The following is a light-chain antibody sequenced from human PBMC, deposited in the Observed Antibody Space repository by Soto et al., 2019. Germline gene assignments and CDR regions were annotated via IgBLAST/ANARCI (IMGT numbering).Light chain of an antibody. CDR3: QQYNSYSCT. CDR2: DAS. CDR1: QSISSW. V-gene: IGKV1-5*01. J-gene: IGKJ1*01. Sequence: IQMTQSPSTLSASVCDRVTITCRASQSISSWLAWYQQKPGKAPKLLIYDASSLESGVPSRFSGSGSGTEFTLTISSLQPDDFATYYCQQYNSYSCTFGQGTKVDI.